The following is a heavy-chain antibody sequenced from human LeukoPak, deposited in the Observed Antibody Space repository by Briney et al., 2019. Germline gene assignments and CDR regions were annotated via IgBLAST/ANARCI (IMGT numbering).Heavy chain of an antibody. CDR3: ARRFGTNYSGWYGY. J-gene: IGHJ4*02. D-gene: IGHD6-19*01. CDR2: IYYSGST. V-gene: IGHV4-59*12. Sequence: PSETLSLTCIVSGGSISSFYWSWIRQPPGKGLEWIGYIYYSGSTNYNPSLKSRVTISVDTSKNQFSLKLSSVTAAGTAVYYCARRFGTNYSGWYGYWGQGTLVTVSS. CDR1: GGSISSFY.